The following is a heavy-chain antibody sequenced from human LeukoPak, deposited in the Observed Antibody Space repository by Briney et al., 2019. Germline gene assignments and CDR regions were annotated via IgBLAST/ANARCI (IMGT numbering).Heavy chain of an antibody. CDR1: GFTFSNHW. Sequence: GGSLRLSCAASGFTFSNHWMNWVRQAPGKGLEWVAVISYDGSNKYYADSVKGRFTISRDNSKDTLYLQMNSLRAEDTAVYYCAKDSTVGAKGDAFDIWGQGTMVTVSS. CDR2: ISYDGSNK. J-gene: IGHJ3*02. V-gene: IGHV3-30*18. CDR3: AKDSTVGAKGDAFDI. D-gene: IGHD1-26*01.